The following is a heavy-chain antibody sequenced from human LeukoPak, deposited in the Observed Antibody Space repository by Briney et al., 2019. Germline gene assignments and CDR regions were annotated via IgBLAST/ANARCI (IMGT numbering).Heavy chain of an antibody. D-gene: IGHD6-6*01. CDR1: GDSISSYY. V-gene: IGHV4-59*01. CDR2: IYYSGST. Sequence: PSETLSLTCTVSGDSISSYYWSWIRQPPGRGLEWIGYIYYSGSTNYNPSLKSRVTISVDTSKNQFSLKLTSVTAADTAVYYCARVGTEYSSSSALSHYFLDVWGKWSTVTVSS. CDR3: ARVGTEYSSSSALSHYFLDV. J-gene: IGHJ6*03.